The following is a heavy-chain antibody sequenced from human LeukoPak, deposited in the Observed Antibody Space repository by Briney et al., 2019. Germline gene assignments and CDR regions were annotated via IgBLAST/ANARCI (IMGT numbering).Heavy chain of an antibody. V-gene: IGHV4-59*01. D-gene: IGHD3-10*01. Sequence: PSETLSLTCTVSGGSISSYYWSWIRQPPGKGLEWIGYIYYSGSTNYNPSPKSRVTISVDTSKNQFSLKLSSVTAADTAVYYCARVSISMVRGVIYYYYGMDVWGQGTTVTVSS. CDR2: IYYSGST. J-gene: IGHJ6*02. CDR3: ARVSISMVRGVIYYYYGMDV. CDR1: GGSISSYY.